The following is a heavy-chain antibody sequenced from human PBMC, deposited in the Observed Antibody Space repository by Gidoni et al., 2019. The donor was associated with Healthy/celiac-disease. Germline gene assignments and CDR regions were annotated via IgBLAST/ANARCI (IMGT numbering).Heavy chain of an antibody. J-gene: IGHJ4*02. CDR2: IYTSGST. D-gene: IGHD3-3*01. CDR1: GGSISSYY. Sequence: QVQLQESGPGLVKPSETLSPTCTVSGGSISSYYWRWIRQPAGTGLEWIGRIYTSGSTNYNPSLKSGVTMSVDTSKNQFSLKLSSVTAADTAVYYCARDSHYEFWSGYYHFDYWGQGTLVTVSS. V-gene: IGHV4-4*07. CDR3: ARDSHYEFWSGYYHFDY.